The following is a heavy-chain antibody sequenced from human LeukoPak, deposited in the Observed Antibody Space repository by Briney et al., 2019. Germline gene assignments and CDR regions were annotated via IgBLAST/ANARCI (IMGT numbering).Heavy chain of an antibody. V-gene: IGHV4-30-4*01. CDR1: GGSISSGDYY. CDR2: IYYSGST. CDR3: AREVGGYQPLGAFDI. D-gene: IGHD3-22*01. J-gene: IGHJ3*02. Sequence: IPSQTLSLTCTVSGGSISSGDYYWSWIRQPPGKGLEWIGYIYYSGSTYYNPSLKSRVTISVDTSKNQFSLKLSSVTAADTAVYYCAREVGGYQPLGAFDIWGQGTMVTVSS.